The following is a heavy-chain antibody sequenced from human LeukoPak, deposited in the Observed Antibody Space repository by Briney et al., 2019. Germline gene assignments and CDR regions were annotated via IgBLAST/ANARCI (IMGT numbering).Heavy chain of an antibody. CDR3: ARLGSGSFGN. CDR1: CGSVSSSSYY. V-gene: IGHV4-39*01. CDR2: MFYSGST. Sequence: SLTCTVSCGSVSSSSYYWAWIRQPSGRGLEWFGSMFYSGSTHYHPSPKSRVTITVDTSKKQFSLTLSSVTAADTAVYYCARLGSGSFGNWGQGTLVTVSS. J-gene: IGHJ4*02. D-gene: IGHD3-10*01.